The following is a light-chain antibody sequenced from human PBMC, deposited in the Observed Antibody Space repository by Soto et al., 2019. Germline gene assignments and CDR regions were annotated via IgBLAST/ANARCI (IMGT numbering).Light chain of an antibody. CDR1: SSDVGDYDY. V-gene: IGLV2-14*01. CDR3: SSYTSDSGRI. CDR2: EVS. Sequence: QSVLTQPASVSGSPGQSITISCTGTSSDVGDYDYVSWYQQHPGKVPKVIIYEVSNRPSGVSNRFSGSKSGSTASLTISGLQAEDEADYFCSSYTSDSGRIFGGGTKLTVL. J-gene: IGLJ2*01.